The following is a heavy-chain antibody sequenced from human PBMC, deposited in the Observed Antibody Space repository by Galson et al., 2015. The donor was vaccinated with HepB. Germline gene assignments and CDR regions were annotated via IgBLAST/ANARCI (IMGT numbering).Heavy chain of an antibody. Sequence: SVKVSCKASGGTFSSYAISWVRQAPGQGLEWMGGIIPILGIANYAQKFQGRVTITADKSTSTAYMELSSLRSEDTAMYYCALHLPDCSRTSCSGGYYYYYGMDVWGQGTTVTVSS. J-gene: IGHJ6*02. D-gene: IGHD2-2*01. CDR3: ALHLPDCSRTSCSGGYYYYYGMDV. CDR1: GGTFSSYA. CDR2: IIPILGIA. V-gene: IGHV1-69*10.